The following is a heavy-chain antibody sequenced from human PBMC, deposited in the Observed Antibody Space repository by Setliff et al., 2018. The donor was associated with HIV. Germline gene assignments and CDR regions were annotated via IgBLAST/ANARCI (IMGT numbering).Heavy chain of an antibody. D-gene: IGHD6-19*01. J-gene: IGHJ3*02. V-gene: IGHV5-51*01. CDR2: IYTRDSDT. Sequence: GESLKISCKGSGYSFPTYWIAWVRQMPGKGLGWMGVIYTRDSDTRYRPSFQGQVTISADKSINTAYLQWSSLKASDTAMYYCAISIGVAGSRAYDIWGQGTMVTVSS. CDR1: GYSFPTYW. CDR3: AISIGVAGSRAYDI.